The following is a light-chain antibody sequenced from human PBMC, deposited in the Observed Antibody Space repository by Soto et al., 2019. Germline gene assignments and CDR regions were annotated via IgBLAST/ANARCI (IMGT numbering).Light chain of an antibody. CDR3: QQYGSSLSWT. CDR2: GAS. J-gene: IGKJ1*01. Sequence: EIVLTQSPGTLSLSPGERATPSCRASQSVSSSYLAWYQQKPGQAPRLLIYGASSRATGIPDRFSGSGSGTDFTLTISRLEPEDFAVYYCQQYGSSLSWTFGQGTKVAIK. CDR1: QSVSSSY. V-gene: IGKV3-20*01.